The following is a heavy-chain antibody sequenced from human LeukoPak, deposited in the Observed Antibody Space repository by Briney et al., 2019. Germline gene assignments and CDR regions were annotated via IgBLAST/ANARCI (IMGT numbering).Heavy chain of an antibody. CDR1: GGSISSYY. D-gene: IGHD3-10*01. J-gene: IGHJ4*02. Sequence: KPSETLSLTCTVSGGSISSYYWSWIRQPPGKGLEWIGYIYYSGSTNYNPSLKSRVTISVDTSKNQFSLKLSSVTAADTAVYYCARGGRVGELIFDYWGQGTLVTVSS. V-gene: IGHV4-59*01. CDR2: IYYSGST. CDR3: ARGGRVGELIFDY.